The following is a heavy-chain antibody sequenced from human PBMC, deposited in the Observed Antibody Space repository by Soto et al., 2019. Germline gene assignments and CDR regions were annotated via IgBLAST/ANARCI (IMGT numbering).Heavy chain of an antibody. V-gene: IGHV3-23*01. CDR3: AKSRPRATIFGVVINGFDY. D-gene: IGHD3-3*01. CDR1: GFTFNDCA. Sequence: DVQVLESGGGLVQPGGSLRLSCAASGFTFNDCAMRWVRQAPGKGLEWVSSIGGSGYDIYYADSVKGRFTISRDNRKNMVYLQMDNLRADDTAVYFCAKSRPRATIFGVVINGFDYWGQGTLVTVSS. J-gene: IGHJ4*02. CDR2: IGGSGYDI.